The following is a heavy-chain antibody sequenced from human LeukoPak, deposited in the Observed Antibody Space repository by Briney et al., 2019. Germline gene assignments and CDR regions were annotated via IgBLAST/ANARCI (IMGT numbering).Heavy chain of an antibody. CDR3: ARALNLLDPVTLDY. Sequence: GGSLRLSCAASGFTFSSYSMNWVRQAPGKGLEWVSYISSSSSTIYYADSVKGRFTISRDNAKNSLYLQMNSLRAEDTAVYYCARALNLLDPVTLDYWGQGTLVTVSS. J-gene: IGHJ4*02. CDR1: GFTFSSYS. V-gene: IGHV3-48*01. CDR2: ISSSSSTI. D-gene: IGHD1-1*01.